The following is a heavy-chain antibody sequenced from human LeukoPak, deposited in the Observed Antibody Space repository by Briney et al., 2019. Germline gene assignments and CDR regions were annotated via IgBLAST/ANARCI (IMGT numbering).Heavy chain of an antibody. CDR2: INPSGGST. Sequence: ASVKVSCKASGYTFTSYYMHCVRQAPGQGLEWMGIINPSGGSTSYAQKFQGRVTMTRDMSTSTVYMELSSLTSEDTAVYYCARTRGYYFDYWGQGTLVTVSS. CDR3: ARTRGYYFDY. V-gene: IGHV1-46*01. CDR1: GYTFTSYY. J-gene: IGHJ4*02.